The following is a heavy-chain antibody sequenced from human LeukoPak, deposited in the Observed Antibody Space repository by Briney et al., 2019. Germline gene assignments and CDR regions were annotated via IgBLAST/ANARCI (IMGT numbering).Heavy chain of an antibody. D-gene: IGHD3-10*01. J-gene: IGHJ4*02. V-gene: IGHV3-7*01. CDR2: IKQDGSEK. CDR3: ARDPAGGSGSGYFDY. CDR1: GFTFSSYW. Sequence: PGGSLRLSCAASGFTFSSYWMSWVRQAPGKGLEWVANIKQDGSEKYYVDSVKGRFTISRDNAKNSLYLQMNSLRAEDTAVYYCARDPAGGSGSGYFDYWGQGTLVTVSS.